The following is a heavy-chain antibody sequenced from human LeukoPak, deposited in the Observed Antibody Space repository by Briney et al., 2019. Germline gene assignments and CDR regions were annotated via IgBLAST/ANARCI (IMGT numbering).Heavy chain of an antibody. V-gene: IGHV3-48*02. J-gene: IGHJ4*02. Sequence: GGSLRLSCAASGFTFSSYSMNWVRQAPGKGLEWLSYISSSSSTICYADSVKGRFTISRDNAKNSLFLQMNSLRDEDTAVYYCARGQRRNSGWYGHYFDYWGQGTLVTVSS. CDR1: GFTFSSYS. CDR3: ARGQRRNSGWYGHYFDY. CDR2: ISSSSSTI. D-gene: IGHD6-19*01.